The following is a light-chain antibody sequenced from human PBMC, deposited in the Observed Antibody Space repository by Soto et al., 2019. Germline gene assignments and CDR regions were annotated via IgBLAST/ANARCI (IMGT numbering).Light chain of an antibody. J-gene: IGKJ1*01. V-gene: IGKV1-39*01. CDR3: QQSNSSPRT. CDR1: QSIGRW. CDR2: AAS. Sequence: DIQMTQSPSTLSASVGDRVTITCRASQSIGRWLAWYQQKPGKAPRLLIYAASSLQSGVPSRFSGSGSGTHFTLTISSLQPEDFATYYCQQSNSSPRTFGQGTKVDIK.